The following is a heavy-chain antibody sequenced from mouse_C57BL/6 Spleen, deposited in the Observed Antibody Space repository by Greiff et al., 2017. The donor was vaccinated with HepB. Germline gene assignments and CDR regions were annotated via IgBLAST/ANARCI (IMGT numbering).Heavy chain of an antibody. J-gene: IGHJ4*01. Sequence: QVQLQQSGAELVKPGASVKLSCKASGYTFTSYWMHWVKQRPGQGLEWIGMIHPNSGSTNYNEKFKSKATLTVDKSSSTAYMQLSSLTSEDSAVYYCARDDYDEYYAMDYWGQGTSVTVSS. CDR3: ARDDYDEYYAMDY. D-gene: IGHD2-4*01. CDR1: GYTFTSYW. V-gene: IGHV1-64*01. CDR2: IHPNSGST.